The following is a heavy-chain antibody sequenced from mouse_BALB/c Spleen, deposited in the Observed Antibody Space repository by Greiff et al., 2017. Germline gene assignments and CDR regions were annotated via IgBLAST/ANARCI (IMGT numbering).Heavy chain of an antibody. CDR3: ARSLGFFITTVFAY. CDR1: GFTFSSFG. J-gene: IGHJ3*01. V-gene: IGHV5-17*02. Sequence: EVQLVESGGGLVQPGGSRKLSCAASGFTFSSFGMHWVRQAPEKGLEWVAYISSGSSTIYYADTVKGRFTISRDNPKNTLFLQMTSLRSEDTAMYYCARSLGFFITTVFAYWGQGTLVTVSA. D-gene: IGHD1-2*01. CDR2: ISSGSSTI.